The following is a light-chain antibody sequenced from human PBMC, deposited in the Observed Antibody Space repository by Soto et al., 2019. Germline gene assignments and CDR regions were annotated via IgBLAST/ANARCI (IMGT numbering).Light chain of an antibody. CDR2: DAS. CDR1: QNINNY. J-gene: IGKJ5*01. V-gene: IGKV1-33*01. CDR3: QQYETLPT. Sequence: DIKMTQSPSSLSSSVGDRVTITCQASQNINNYLNWYQQKPGRAPKLLIYDASNLDAGVPSRFRGSGSGTDFTFTISRIQPEDIATYYCQQYETLPTFSQGTRLEIK.